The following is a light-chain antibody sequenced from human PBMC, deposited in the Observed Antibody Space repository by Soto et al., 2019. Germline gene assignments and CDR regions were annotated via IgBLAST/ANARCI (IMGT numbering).Light chain of an antibody. V-gene: IGLV2-23*01. CDR3: FSYAGSPTSYV. Sequence: QSALTQPASVSGSPGQSITFSCILGTGDVGTYNLVSWYQQHPDKAPKFIIYEGTKRPSGVSNRFSGSQSGNTASLTISGLQADDEADYYCFSYAGSPTSYVFGSGTKLTVL. J-gene: IGLJ1*01. CDR2: EGT. CDR1: TGDVGTYNL.